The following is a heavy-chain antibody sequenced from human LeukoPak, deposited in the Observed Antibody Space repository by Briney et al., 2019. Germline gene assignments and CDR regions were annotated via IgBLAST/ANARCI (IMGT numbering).Heavy chain of an antibody. J-gene: IGHJ6*02. D-gene: IGHD2-2*01. CDR3: ATLLVVVVPAAISV. V-gene: IGHV1-69*13. CDR2: IIPIFGTA. CDR1: GGTFSSYA. Sequence: SVKVSCKASGGTFSSYAISWVRQAPGQGLEWMGGIIPIFGTANYAQKFQGRVTITADESTSTAYMELSSLRSEDTAVYYCATLLVVVVPAAISVWGQGTTVTVSS.